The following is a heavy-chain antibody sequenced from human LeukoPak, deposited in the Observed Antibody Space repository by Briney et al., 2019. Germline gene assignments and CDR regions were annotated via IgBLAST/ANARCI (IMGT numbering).Heavy chain of an antibody. CDR3: ARVDRYDFYFDY. V-gene: IGHV3-21*01. D-gene: IGHD5-12*01. CDR2: ITSISNYI. J-gene: IGHJ4*02. Sequence: GGSLRLSCAASGFTFSRYNMDWVRQAPGRGLEWVSSITSISNYIYYEDSVNGRFTISRDNSKNTLYLQMNSLRAEDTAVYYCARVDRYDFYFDYWGQGTLVTVSS. CDR1: GFTFSRYN.